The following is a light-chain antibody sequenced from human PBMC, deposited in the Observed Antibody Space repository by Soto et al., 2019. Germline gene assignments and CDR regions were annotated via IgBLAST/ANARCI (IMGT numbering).Light chain of an antibody. CDR3: QQYGSSSWT. Sequence: DIVLTQSPATLSLSPGERATLSCGASQSVSSSYLSWYQQKPGRAPRLLIYDASSRSTVIPDRFSGSGSGTDVTLTISRLEHEDFAVYYCQQYGSSSWTFSQGTKVEIK. V-gene: IGKV3D-20*01. CDR2: DAS. J-gene: IGKJ1*01. CDR1: QSVSSSY.